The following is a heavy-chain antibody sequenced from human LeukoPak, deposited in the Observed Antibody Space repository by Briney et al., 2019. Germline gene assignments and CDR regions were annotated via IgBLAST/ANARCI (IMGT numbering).Heavy chain of an antibody. Sequence: PGGSLRLSCAASGFTFRTYDMHWVRQLIGKGLEWVSAIGTAGDTYYPGSVKGRFTISRDNAKNSLYLQMNNLRAGDTAVYFCARGDDYTSSWSPRPIDYWGQGTLVTVSS. D-gene: IGHD6-13*01. CDR2: IGTAGDT. J-gene: IGHJ4*02. CDR1: GFTFRTYD. V-gene: IGHV3-13*04. CDR3: ARGDDYTSSWSPRPIDY.